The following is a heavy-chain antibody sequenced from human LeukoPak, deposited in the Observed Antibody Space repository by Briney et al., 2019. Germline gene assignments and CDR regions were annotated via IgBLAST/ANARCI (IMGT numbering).Heavy chain of an antibody. V-gene: IGHV3-23*01. CDR1: GFTFSNYF. Sequence: PGGSLRLSCAVSGFTFSNYFFNWVRQAPGKGLEWVSGIGGSGGATYYADSVKGRFTISRDNSRNTLYLQINSLRAEDTAVYYCARAVAGTFGGYPFYYGMDVWGQGTTVTVSS. CDR2: IGGSGGAT. CDR3: ARAVAGTFGGYPFYYGMDV. D-gene: IGHD3-16*01. J-gene: IGHJ6*02.